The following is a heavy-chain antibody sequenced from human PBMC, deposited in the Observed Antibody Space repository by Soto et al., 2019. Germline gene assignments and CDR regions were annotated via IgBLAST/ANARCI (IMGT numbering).Heavy chain of an antibody. CDR2: TNTGGTT. CDR3: AKGDCFILAV. J-gene: IGHJ6*02. V-gene: IGHV3-53*02. D-gene: IGHD2-21*02. CDR1: GFTVNSYY. Sequence: EVQVLATGGGLIQPGGSLRLSCAASGFTVNSYYMSWVRQAPGEGLQWVSITNTGGTTYYADSVKGRFTVSRDNSKNTLYLQMNSLSAEDTAVDYCAKGDCFILAVWGQGTTVSVSS.